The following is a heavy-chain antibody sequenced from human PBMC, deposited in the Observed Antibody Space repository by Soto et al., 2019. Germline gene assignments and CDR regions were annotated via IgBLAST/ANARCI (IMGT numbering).Heavy chain of an antibody. D-gene: IGHD5-18*01. CDR1: GFTFSSYS. V-gene: IGHV3-21*01. CDR3: ARDDPSGYSYGY. J-gene: IGHJ4*02. CDR2: ISSSSSYI. Sequence: PGGSLRLSCAASGFTFSSYSMNWVRQAPGKGLEWVSSISSSSSYIYYADSVKGRFTISRDNAKNSLYLQMNSLRAEDTAVYYCARDDPSGYSYGYWGQGTLVTVSS.